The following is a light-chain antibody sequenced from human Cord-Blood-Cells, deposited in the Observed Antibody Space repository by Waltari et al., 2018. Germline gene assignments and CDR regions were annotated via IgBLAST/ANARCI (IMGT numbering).Light chain of an antibody. J-gene: IGKJ1*01. CDR2: WAS. V-gene: IGKV4-1*01. Sequence: DIVMTQSPDSLAVSLGESATINCKSSQSVLYSSNNTNYLAWYQQKPGQPPKLLIYWASTRESGVPDRFSGSGSGTDFTLTISSLQAEDVAVYYCQQYCSTPWSFGQGTKVEIK. CDR1: QSVLYSSNNTNY. CDR3: QQYCSTPWS.